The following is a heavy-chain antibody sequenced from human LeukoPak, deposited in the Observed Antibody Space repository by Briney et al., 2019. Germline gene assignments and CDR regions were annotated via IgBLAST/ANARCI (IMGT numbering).Heavy chain of an antibody. CDR2: ISAYNGNT. CDR3: ARERVGWFGHLRFDP. CDR1: GYTFTSYG. V-gene: IGHV1-18*01. Sequence: ASVKVSCKASGYTFTSYGISWVRQAPGQGLEWMGWISAYNGNTNYAQKLQGRVTITRDTSASTAYMELSSLRSEDTAVYYCARERVGWFGHLRFDPWGQGTLVTVSS. D-gene: IGHD3-10*01. J-gene: IGHJ5*02.